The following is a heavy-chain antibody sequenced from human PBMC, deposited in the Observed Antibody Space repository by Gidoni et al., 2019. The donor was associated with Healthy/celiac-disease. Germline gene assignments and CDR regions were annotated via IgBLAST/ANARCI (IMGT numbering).Heavy chain of an antibody. CDR2: IVPIFGTA. V-gene: IGHV1-69*01. D-gene: IGHD3-22*01. J-gene: IGHJ3*02. CDR3: ARGPDYYDTKGPGHDAFDI. CDR1: GGTFSSYA. Sequence: QVQLVQSGAEVKKPGSSVKVSCKASGGTFSSYAISWVRQAPGQGLEWMGGIVPIFGTANYAQKFQGRVTITADESTSTAYMELSSLRSEDTAVYYCARGPDYYDTKGPGHDAFDIWGQGTMVTVSS.